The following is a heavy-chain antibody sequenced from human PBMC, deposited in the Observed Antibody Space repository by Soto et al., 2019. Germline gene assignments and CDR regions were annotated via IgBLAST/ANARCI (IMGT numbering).Heavy chain of an antibody. D-gene: IGHD2-21*01. CDR3: ARDSGGGADY. V-gene: IGHV4-4*02. CDR1: GGSISSSNW. Sequence: QVQLQGSGPGLVKPSATLSLTCAVAGGSISSSNWWRWGRQPPGKGLECIGEIYHTGSTTYNPSLNSRVTISVDKSKNQFSLELSSVTAADTAVYYCARDSGGGADYWGQGTLVTVSS. CDR2: IYHTGST. J-gene: IGHJ4*02.